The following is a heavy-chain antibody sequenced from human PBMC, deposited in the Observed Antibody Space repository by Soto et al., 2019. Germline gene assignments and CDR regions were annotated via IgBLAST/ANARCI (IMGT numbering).Heavy chain of an antibody. V-gene: IGHV4-34*01. CDR3: ARGTVVPAAMWGNPYYYYYMDV. D-gene: IGHD2-2*01. J-gene: IGHJ6*03. CDR1: GGSFSGYY. Sequence: SETLSLTCAVYGGSFSGYYWSWIRQPPGKGLEWIGEINHSGSTNYNPSLKSRVTISVDTSKNQFSLKLSSVTAADTAVYYCARGTVVPAAMWGNPYYYYYMDVWGKGTTVTVSS. CDR2: INHSGST.